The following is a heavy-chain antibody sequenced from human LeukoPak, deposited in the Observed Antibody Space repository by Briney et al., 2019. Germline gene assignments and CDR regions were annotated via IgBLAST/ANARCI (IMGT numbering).Heavy chain of an antibody. CDR3: ARGPYSSSWYVYYYYYMDV. D-gene: IGHD6-13*01. CDR2: IKPSGGST. V-gene: IGHV1-46*01. CDR1: GYTFTMYY. Sequence: ASVKVSCKASGYTFTMYYIHWVRQAPGQGLEWMGIIKPSGGSTTYAQKLQGRITMTTDTSTSTGYMELRSLRSDDTAVYYCARGPYSSSWYVYYYYYMDVWGKGTTVTVSS. J-gene: IGHJ6*03.